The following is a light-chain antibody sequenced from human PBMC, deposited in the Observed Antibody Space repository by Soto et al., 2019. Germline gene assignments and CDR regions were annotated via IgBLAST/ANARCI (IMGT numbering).Light chain of an antibody. CDR2: DAS. Sequence: EVGRTQSPATLSVSPGERATLSCRASQSVSSYLAWYQQKPGQAPRLLIYDASNRAAGVPARFSGSGSGTDFTLTISSLEPEDFAVYYCQQRNNWPPLTFDGGTKVDIK. J-gene: IGKJ4*01. V-gene: IGKV3-11*01. CDR1: QSVSSY. CDR3: QQRNNWPPLT.